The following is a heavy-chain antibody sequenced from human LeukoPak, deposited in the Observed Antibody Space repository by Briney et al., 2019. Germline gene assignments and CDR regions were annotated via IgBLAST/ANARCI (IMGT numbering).Heavy chain of an antibody. CDR1: GFTFSSYA. J-gene: IGHJ4*02. Sequence: GGSLRLSCAASGFTFSSYAMSWVRQAPGKGLEWVSAISYSGRSTYYADSVKGRFTISRDNSKNTLYLQMNSLRAEDTAVYYCAKDLGFAAAANFDYWGQGTLVTVSS. CDR2: ISYSGRST. CDR3: AKDLGFAAAANFDY. D-gene: IGHD6-13*01. V-gene: IGHV3-23*01.